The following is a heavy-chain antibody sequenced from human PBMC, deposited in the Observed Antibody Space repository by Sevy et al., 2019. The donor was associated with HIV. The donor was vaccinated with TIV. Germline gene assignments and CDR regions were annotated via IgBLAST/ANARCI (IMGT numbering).Heavy chain of an antibody. J-gene: IGHJ6*03. CDR3: ARGIVGATRVYYYYYYMDV. V-gene: IGHV3-64*01. CDR1: GFTFNSYA. D-gene: IGHD1-26*01. Sequence: GGSLRLSCAASGFTFNSYAMHWVRQAPGKGLEYVSAISSNGGSTYYANSVKGRFTISRDNSKNTLYLQMGSLRAEDMAVYYCARGIVGATRVYYYYYYMDVWGKGTTVTVSS. CDR2: ISSNGGST.